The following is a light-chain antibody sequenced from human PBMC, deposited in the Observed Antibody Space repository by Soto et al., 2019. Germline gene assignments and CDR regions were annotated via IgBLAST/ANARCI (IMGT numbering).Light chain of an antibody. CDR3: QQYDNWPWT. V-gene: IGKV3-15*01. Sequence: EIVMTQSPATLSVSPRGRATLSCRASQSISDTLAWYQQKPGQAPRLLIHGASTRAPGFPARFSGSGSGTDFTLTISSLQSEDFAVYYCQQYDNWPWTFGQGTKVDIK. CDR1: QSISDT. CDR2: GAS. J-gene: IGKJ1*01.